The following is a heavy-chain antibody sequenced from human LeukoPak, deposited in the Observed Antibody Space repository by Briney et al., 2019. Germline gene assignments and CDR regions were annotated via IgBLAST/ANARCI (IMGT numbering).Heavy chain of an antibody. CDR2: IYSCGTT. Sequence: GGSLRLSCAASGFTVSSSYMSWVRQAPGKGLEWVSVIYSCGTTYYADSAKGRFTISRDNSKNTLYLQMNSLRAEDTAVYYCARLPNWGTGYGMDVWGQGTTVTVSS. CDR1: GFTVSSSY. V-gene: IGHV3-66*01. J-gene: IGHJ6*02. CDR3: ARLPNWGTGYGMDV. D-gene: IGHD7-27*01.